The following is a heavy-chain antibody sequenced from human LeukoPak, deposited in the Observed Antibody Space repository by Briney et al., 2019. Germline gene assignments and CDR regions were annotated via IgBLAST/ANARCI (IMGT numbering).Heavy chain of an antibody. CDR1: GFTFSSYR. CDR2: IKQDGSEK. J-gene: IGHJ4*02. D-gene: IGHD5-24*01. Sequence: GGSLRLSCAASGFTFSSYRMSWVRQAPGKGLEWVANIKQDGSEKYYVDSVKGRFTISRDNAKNSLYLQMNSLRAEDTAVYYCAREARRDGDYFDYWGQGTLVTVSS. V-gene: IGHV3-7*01. CDR3: AREARRDGDYFDY.